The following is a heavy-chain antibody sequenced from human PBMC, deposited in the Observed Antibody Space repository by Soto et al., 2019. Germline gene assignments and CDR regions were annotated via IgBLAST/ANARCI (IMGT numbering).Heavy chain of an antibody. CDR1: GGYLSSGSFF. D-gene: IGHD6-19*01. CDR2: IYFTGTS. J-gene: IGHJ4*02. V-gene: IGHV4-39*02. CDR3: VRREAVAGSQFDF. Sequence: SETLSLTCTVSGGYLSSGSFFWGWIRQPPGKGLEWIGHIYFTGTSSYSPSLKSRVTMFVDTSKNNFSLRLTSVTAADTAVYYCVRREAVAGSQFDFWGQGTLVTVSS.